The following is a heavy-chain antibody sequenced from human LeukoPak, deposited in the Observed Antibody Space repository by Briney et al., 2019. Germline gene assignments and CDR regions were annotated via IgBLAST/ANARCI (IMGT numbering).Heavy chain of an antibody. J-gene: IGHJ4*02. D-gene: IGHD1-26*01. CDR3: ARLGGTYYNPYFDY. Sequence: PGGSLRVSCAASGFSFSTYWMSWVRQAPGKGLEWVAKIKQDGSEKYYVDSVKGRFTISRDNANNSLYLQMNSLRAEDTAVYYCARLGGTYYNPYFDYCGQGILVTVSS. CDR2: IKQDGSEK. CDR1: GFSFSTYW. V-gene: IGHV3-7*01.